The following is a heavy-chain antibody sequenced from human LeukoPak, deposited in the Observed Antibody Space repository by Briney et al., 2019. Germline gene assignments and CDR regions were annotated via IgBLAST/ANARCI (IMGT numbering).Heavy chain of an antibody. V-gene: IGHV4-30-2*01. CDR2: IYHSGST. Sequence: PSQTLSLTCAVSGGSISSGGYSWSWIRQPPGKGLEWIGYIYHSGSTYYNPSLKSRVTISVGRSKNQFSLKLSSVTAADTAVYYCARDRKEGYGSGPFDYRGQGTLVTVSS. CDR3: ARDRKEGYGSGPFDY. CDR1: GGSISSGGYS. D-gene: IGHD3-10*01. J-gene: IGHJ4*02.